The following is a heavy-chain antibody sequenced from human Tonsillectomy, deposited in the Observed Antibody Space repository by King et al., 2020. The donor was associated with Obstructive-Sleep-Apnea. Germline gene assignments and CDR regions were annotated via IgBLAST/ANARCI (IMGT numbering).Heavy chain of an antibody. CDR3: ARGRGDY. Sequence: VQLQESGGGLVQPGGSLRLSCAASGFTFGSYWMTWVRQAPGKGLEWVANIKQDGSDKYYVDPVKGRFTISRDNGKKSLYLQMNSLRDDDTAVYYCARGRGDYWGQGTLVTVSS. CDR1: GFTFGSYW. V-gene: IGHV3-7*03. CDR2: IKQDGSDK. J-gene: IGHJ4*02.